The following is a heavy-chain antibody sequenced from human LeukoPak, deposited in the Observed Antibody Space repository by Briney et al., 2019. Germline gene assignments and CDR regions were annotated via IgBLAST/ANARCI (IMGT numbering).Heavy chain of an antibody. V-gene: IGHV4-39*01. D-gene: IGHD6-19*01. Sequence: PSETLSLTCTVSGGSISSSSYYWGWIRQPPGKGLEWIGSIYYSGLTYYNPSLESRVTISIDMSKNQFSLRLSSVTAADTAMYYCVKSGGYGLIDYWGQGTLVTVSS. CDR3: VKSGGYGLIDY. CDR2: IYYSGLT. CDR1: GGSISSSSYY. J-gene: IGHJ4*02.